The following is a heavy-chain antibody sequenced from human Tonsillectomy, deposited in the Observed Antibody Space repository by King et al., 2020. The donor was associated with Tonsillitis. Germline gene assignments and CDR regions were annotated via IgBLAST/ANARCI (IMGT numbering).Heavy chain of an antibody. CDR3: AREGFLEWSGVDY. CDR1: GFTFSSYE. Sequence: VQLVESGGGLVQPGGSLRLSCAASGFTFSSYEMNWVRQAPGKGLEWVSYISSSGSTIYYADSVKGRFTISRDNAKNSLYLQMNSLRAEDTAVYYCAREGFLEWSGVDYWGQGTLVTVSS. J-gene: IGHJ4*02. V-gene: IGHV3-48*03. D-gene: IGHD3-3*01. CDR2: ISSSGSTI.